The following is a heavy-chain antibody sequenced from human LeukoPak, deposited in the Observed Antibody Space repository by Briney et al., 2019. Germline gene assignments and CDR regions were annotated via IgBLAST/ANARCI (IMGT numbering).Heavy chain of an antibody. Sequence: HPGGSLRLSCAASGFTFSSYAMSWVRQAPGKGLEWVSAISGSGGSTYYADSVRGRFTISRDNSKNTLYLQMNSLRAEDTAVYYCAKEKLRRGIFDYWGQGTLVTVSS. CDR3: AKEKLRRGIFDY. D-gene: IGHD4-17*01. J-gene: IGHJ4*02. CDR1: GFTFSSYA. CDR2: ISGSGGST. V-gene: IGHV3-23*01.